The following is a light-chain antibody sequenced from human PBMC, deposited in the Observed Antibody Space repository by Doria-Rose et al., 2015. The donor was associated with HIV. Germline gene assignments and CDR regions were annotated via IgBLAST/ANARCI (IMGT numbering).Light chain of an antibody. CDR2: DGS. J-gene: IGKJ1*01. Sequence: TQSPGTLSLSPGERATLSCRASQSFSSTYLAWYQQTPGQAPSLLIYDGSTRATGTPDTFSASRSGTDCTLTINRLEPEDFALYYCHQYGTSWTFGQGTKVEI. V-gene: IGKV3-20*01. CDR3: HQYGTSWT. CDR1: QSFSSTY.